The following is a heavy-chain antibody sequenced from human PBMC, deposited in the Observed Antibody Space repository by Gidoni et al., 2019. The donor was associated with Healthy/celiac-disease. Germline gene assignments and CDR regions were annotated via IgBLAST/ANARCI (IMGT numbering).Heavy chain of an antibody. CDR3: ARSQHWYFDL. CDR1: GFTFRSYW. Sequence: EVQLLESGAGLVHPGAALRLSSAASGFTFRSYWMHWVRQAPGKGLVWVSRINSDGSSTSYADSVKGRFTISRDNAKNTLYLQMNSLRAEDTAVYYCARSQHWYFDLWGRGTLVTVSS. J-gene: IGHJ2*01. V-gene: IGHV3-74*01. CDR2: INSDGSST.